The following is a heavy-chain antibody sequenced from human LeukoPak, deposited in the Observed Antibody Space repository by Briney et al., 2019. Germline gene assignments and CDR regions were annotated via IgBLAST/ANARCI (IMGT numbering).Heavy chain of an antibody. D-gene: IGHD2-15*01. CDR1: GGSISSGGYY. CDR2: IYYSGSI. CDR3: ARYLGGDRDFDY. V-gene: IGHV4-31*03. Sequence: SETLSLTCTVSGGSISSGGYYWSWIRQHPGKGLEWIGYIYYSGSIYYSPSLKSRVTMSVDTSKNQFSLNLGSVTAADTAVYYCARYLGGDRDFDYWGQGTLVTVSS. J-gene: IGHJ4*02.